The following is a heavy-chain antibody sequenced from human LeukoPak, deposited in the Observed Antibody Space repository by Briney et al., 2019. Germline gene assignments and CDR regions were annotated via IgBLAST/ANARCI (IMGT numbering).Heavy chain of an antibody. Sequence: GGSLRLSCAASGFTFSSYWMSWVRQAPGKGLEWVANIKQDGSEKYYVDSVKGRFTISRDNAKNSLYLQMNSLRDEDTAVYYCARDKGGSYSSYDYWGQGTLVTVSS. V-gene: IGHV3-7*01. CDR2: IKQDGSEK. D-gene: IGHD1-26*01. CDR1: GFTFSSYW. J-gene: IGHJ4*02. CDR3: ARDKGGSYSSYDY.